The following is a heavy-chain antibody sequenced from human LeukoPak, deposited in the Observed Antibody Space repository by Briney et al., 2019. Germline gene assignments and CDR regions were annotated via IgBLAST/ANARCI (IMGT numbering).Heavy chain of an antibody. CDR2: ISYDGSNK. V-gene: IGHV3-30*03. D-gene: IGHD5-24*01. CDR1: GFTFSSYG. J-gene: IGHJ4*02. CDR3: ARGLGSPRWLQLSPHFDY. Sequence: GGSLRLSCAASGFTFSSYGMHWVRQAPGKGLEWVAVISYDGSNKYYADSVKGRFTISRDNSKNTLYLQMNSLRGEDTAVYYCARGLGSPRWLQLSPHFDYWGQGTLVTVSS.